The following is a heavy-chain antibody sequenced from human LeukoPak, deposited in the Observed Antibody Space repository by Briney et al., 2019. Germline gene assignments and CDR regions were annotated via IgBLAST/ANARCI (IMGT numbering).Heavy chain of an antibody. CDR1: GFTFSSYA. V-gene: IGHV3-23*01. CDR2: ISGSGGST. J-gene: IGHJ4*02. Sequence: GGSLRLSCAASGFTFSSYAMHWVRQAPGKGLEWVSAISGSGGSTYYADSVKGRFTISRDNAKSSMWLQMNSLRDEDTAVYYCARDQTPFYWGQGSLVTVSS. CDR3: ARDQTPFY. D-gene: IGHD2-15*01.